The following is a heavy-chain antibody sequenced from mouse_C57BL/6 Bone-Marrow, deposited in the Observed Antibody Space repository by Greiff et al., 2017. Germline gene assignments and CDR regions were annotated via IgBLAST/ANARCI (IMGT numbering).Heavy chain of an antibody. CDR2: SRNKANDYTT. D-gene: IGHD2-4*01. CDR1: GFTFSDFY. V-gene: IGHV7-1*01. J-gene: IGHJ2*01. Sequence: EVKLMESGGGLVQSGRSLRLSCATSGFTFSDFYMEWVRQAPGKGLEWIAASRNKANDYTTEYSASVKGRFIVSRDTSQSILYLQMNALRAEDTAIYYCARDADDYGFDYWGQGTTLTVSS. CDR3: ARDADDYGFDY.